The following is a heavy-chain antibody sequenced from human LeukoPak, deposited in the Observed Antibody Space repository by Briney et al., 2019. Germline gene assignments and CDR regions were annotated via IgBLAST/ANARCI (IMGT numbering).Heavy chain of an antibody. CDR1: GLTFRNFW. CDR2: TNQDGQDGSEK. J-gene: IGHJ4*02. Sequence: PGGSLRLSCAASGLTFRNFWMSWVRQAPGKGLEWVANTNQDGQDGSEKYYVDSVKGRFTISRDNAKNSLYLQMNSLRGDDTAVYYCASGGHLDYWGLGALVTVSS. D-gene: IGHD3-16*01. CDR3: ASGGHLDY. V-gene: IGHV3-7*01.